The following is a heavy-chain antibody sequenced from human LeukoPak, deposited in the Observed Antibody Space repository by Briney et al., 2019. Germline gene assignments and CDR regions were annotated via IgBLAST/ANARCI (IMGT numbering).Heavy chain of an antibody. Sequence: PGGSLRLSCAASGFTFSSYAMSWVRQAPGKGLEWVSAISGSGGTTYYADSVKGRFTISRDNSKDTLYLHMNSLRAEDTAVYYCAKRTGFYYYYGMDVWGQGTTVTVSS. CDR2: ISGSGGTT. J-gene: IGHJ6*02. V-gene: IGHV3-23*01. CDR1: GFTFSSYA. CDR3: AKRTGFYYYYGMDV. D-gene: IGHD2-8*02.